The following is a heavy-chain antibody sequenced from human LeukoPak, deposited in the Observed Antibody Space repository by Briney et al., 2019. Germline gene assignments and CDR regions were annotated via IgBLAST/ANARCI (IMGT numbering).Heavy chain of an antibody. V-gene: IGHV1-46*01. J-gene: IGHJ4*02. D-gene: IGHD3-16*01. CDR1: GYTFTSYY. Sequence: GAPVKVSCKASGYTFTSYYMHWVRQAPGQGLEWMGIINPSGGSTSYAQKFQGRVTMTRDTSTSTVYMELSSLRSEDTAVYYCAREPVEGGIDYWGQGTLVTVSS. CDR3: AREPVEGGIDY. CDR2: INPSGGST.